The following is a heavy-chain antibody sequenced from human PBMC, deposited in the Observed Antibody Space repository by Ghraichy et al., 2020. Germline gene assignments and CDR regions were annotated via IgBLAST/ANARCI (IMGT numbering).Heavy chain of an antibody. Sequence: GGSLRLSCAASGFTFSSYAMSWVRQAPGKGLECVSSISGSGGSKYSADSVKGRFTISRDNSKNPLYLQMNSLRAEDTAVYYCAKDYRRRLWAFDIWGQGTMVTVSS. CDR1: GFTFSSYA. D-gene: IGHD1-26*01. J-gene: IGHJ3*02. CDR2: ISGSGGSK. CDR3: AKDYRRRLWAFDI. V-gene: IGHV3-23*01.